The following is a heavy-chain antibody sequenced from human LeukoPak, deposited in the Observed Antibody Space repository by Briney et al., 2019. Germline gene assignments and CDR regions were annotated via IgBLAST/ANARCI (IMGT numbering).Heavy chain of an antibody. CDR1: GGSISSGSYY. Sequence: PSQTLSLTCTVSGGSISSGSYYWSWIRQPAGKGLEWIGRIYTSGSTNYNPSLKSRVTISVDTSKNQFSLKLTSVTAADTAVYYCARGGKWLYYFDYWGQGTLVTVSS. D-gene: IGHD6-19*01. CDR3: ARGGKWLYYFDY. J-gene: IGHJ4*02. V-gene: IGHV4-61*02. CDR2: IYTSGST.